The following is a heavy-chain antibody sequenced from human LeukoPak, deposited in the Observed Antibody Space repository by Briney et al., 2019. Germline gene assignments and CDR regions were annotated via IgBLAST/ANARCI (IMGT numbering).Heavy chain of an antibody. D-gene: IGHD6-19*01. V-gene: IGHV1-24*01. J-gene: IGHJ5*02. CDR3: ATFGSGWYANWFDP. CDR1: GYTLTELS. CDR2: FDPEDGET. Sequence: ASVTVSCKVSGYTLTELSMHWVRQAPGKGLEXXXGFDPEDGETIYAQKFQGRVTMTEDTSTDTAYMELSSLRSEDTAVYYCATFGSGWYANWFDPWGQGTLVTVSS.